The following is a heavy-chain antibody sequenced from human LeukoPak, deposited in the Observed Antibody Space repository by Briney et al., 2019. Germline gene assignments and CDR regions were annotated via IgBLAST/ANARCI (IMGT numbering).Heavy chain of an antibody. CDR2: INQDGSQK. Sequence: GGSLRLSCAASGFTFSSYWMSWVRQAPGKGLEWVANINQDGSQKYYVDSVKGRFTISRDNAKKSLFLQMNSLRAEDTAVYYCGRVGTSYGSGSYSDYWGQGTLVTVSS. D-gene: IGHD3-10*01. CDR3: GRVGTSYGSGSYSDY. J-gene: IGHJ4*02. CDR1: GFTFSSYW. V-gene: IGHV3-7*01.